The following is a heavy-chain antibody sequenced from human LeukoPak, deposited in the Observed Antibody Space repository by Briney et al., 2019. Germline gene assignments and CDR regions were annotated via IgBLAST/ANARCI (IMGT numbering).Heavy chain of an antibody. CDR1: GFTFSSYA. Sequence: PGGSLRLSCAASGFTFSSYAMHWVRQAPGKGLEWVAVISYDGSNKYYADSVKGRFTISRDNSKNTLYLQMNSLRAEDTAVYYCAKVRLGYCSSTSCYIFDYWGQGTLVTVSS. V-gene: IGHV3-30-3*01. CDR3: AKVRLGYCSSTSCYIFDY. J-gene: IGHJ4*02. D-gene: IGHD2-2*02. CDR2: ISYDGSNK.